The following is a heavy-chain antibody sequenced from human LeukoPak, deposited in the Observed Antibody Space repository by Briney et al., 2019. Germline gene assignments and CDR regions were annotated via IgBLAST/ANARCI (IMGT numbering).Heavy chain of an antibody. D-gene: IGHD3-10*01. CDR1: GGSISSYY. CDR2: IHYSGST. CDR3: ARGPMVRGVRAWFDP. V-gene: IGHV4-59*01. J-gene: IGHJ5*02. Sequence: SETLSLTCSVSGGSISSYYWSWIRQPPGKGLEWIGYIHYSGSTNYNPSLKSRVTISVDTSKNQFSLKLSSVTAADTAVYYCARGPMVRGVRAWFDPWGQGTLVTVSS.